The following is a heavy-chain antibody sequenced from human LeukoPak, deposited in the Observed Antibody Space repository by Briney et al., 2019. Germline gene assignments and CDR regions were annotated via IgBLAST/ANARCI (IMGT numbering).Heavy chain of an antibody. D-gene: IGHD1-26*01. CDR3: ARLGATYYYYYYMDV. CDR2: INTNTGNP. V-gene: IGHV7-4-1*02. CDR1: GYTFTTYA. Sequence: ASVKVSCKASGYTFTTYAMNWVRQAPGQGLEWMGWINTNTGNPTYAQGFTGRFVFSLDTSVSTAYLQISSLKAEDTAVYYCARLGATYYYYYYMDVWGKGTTVTVSS. J-gene: IGHJ6*03.